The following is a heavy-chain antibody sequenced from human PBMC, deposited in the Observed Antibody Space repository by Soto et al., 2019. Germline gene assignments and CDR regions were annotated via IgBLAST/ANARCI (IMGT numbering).Heavy chain of an antibody. D-gene: IGHD1-26*01. Sequence: SRCTLTVFSIHWVRQSPGKGLEWMGGSDPEDGETIYAQKFQGRGTMPEDTSTDTAYMELSSLRSEDTAVYYCATAIRRELLDFDYWGQGTPVTVSS. V-gene: IGHV1-24*01. CDR3: ATAIRRELLDFDY. CDR2: SDPEDGET. J-gene: IGHJ4*02. CDR1: RCTLTVFS.